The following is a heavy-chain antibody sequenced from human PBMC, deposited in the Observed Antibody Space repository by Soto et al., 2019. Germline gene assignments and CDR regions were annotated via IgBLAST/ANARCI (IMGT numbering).Heavy chain of an antibody. CDR3: ARETLSYGSALDV. V-gene: IGHV3-43*01. CDR2: NTWNSANT. J-gene: IGHJ6*02. Sequence: PSETLSLSCAASGFRFDEYNIHWVRPAARKGLELVSLNTWNSANTYYADAVKGRFTISRDDTTKSVSLQMASLKREDTGLYYCARETLSYGSALDVWGQGTTVTVSS. CDR1: GFRFDEYN. D-gene: IGHD3-16*01.